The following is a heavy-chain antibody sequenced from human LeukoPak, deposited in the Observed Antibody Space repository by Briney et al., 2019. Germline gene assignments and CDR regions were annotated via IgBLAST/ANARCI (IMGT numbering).Heavy chain of an antibody. J-gene: IGHJ4*02. CDR3: ARDNVPGYFDY. D-gene: IGHD2-8*01. V-gene: IGHV4-4*02. CDR2: IYHSGTT. Sequence: KTSETLSLTCAVSGGSISSSNWWSWVRQPPGKGLEWIGEIYHSGTTYYNPSLKSRVTISVDPSKNQFSLKLRSVTAADTAFYYCARDNVPGYFDYWGQGALVTVSS. CDR1: GGSISSSNW.